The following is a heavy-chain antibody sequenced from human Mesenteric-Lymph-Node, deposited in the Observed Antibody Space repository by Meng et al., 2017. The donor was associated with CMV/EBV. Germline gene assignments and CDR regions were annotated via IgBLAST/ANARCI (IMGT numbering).Heavy chain of an antibody. CDR1: GSTFSSYT. J-gene: IGHJ6*02. D-gene: IGHD3-10*01. V-gene: IGHV3-21*01. Sequence: GESLKISCAASGSTFSSYTMNWVRQAPGKGLEWVSSIGSSSSFIYYADSVMGRFTISRDNAKNSLYLQMNSLRAEDTAVYYCAKERGSDVFYYYYGMDVWGQGTTVTVSS. CDR2: IGSSSSFI. CDR3: AKERGSDVFYYYYGMDV.